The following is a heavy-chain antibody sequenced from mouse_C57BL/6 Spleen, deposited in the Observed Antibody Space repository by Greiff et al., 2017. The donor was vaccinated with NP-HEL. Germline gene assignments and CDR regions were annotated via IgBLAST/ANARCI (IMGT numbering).Heavy chain of an antibody. CDR2: IDPEDGDT. D-gene: IGHD2-10*02. V-gene: IGHV14-1*01. Sequence: VQLQQSGAELVRPGASVKLSCTASGFNIKDYYMHWVKQRPEQGLEWIGRIDPEDGDTEYAPKFQGKATMTADTSSNTAYLQLSSLTSEDTAVYYCTRASYGNYAMDYWGQGTSVTVSS. CDR3: TRASYGNYAMDY. J-gene: IGHJ4*01. CDR1: GFNIKDYY.